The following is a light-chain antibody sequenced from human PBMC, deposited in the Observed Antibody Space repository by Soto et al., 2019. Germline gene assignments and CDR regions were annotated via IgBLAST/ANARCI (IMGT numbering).Light chain of an antibody. Sequence: EIVLTQSPGPLSLSPGERATRSCRASQSVSSSYLAWYQQKPGQAPRLIIYGASSRATGIPDRFSGSGSGTDCTLTISRLEPEDVAVYYCQQYGSSPPTFGQGTKVDIK. V-gene: IGKV3-20*01. CDR2: GAS. CDR3: QQYGSSPPT. J-gene: IGKJ1*01. CDR1: QSVSSSY.